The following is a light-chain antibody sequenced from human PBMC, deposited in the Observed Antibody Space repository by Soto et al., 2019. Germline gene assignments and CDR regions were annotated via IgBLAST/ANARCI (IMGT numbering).Light chain of an antibody. CDR2: NAC. CDR3: QQYDSYPT. V-gene: IGKV1-5*03. J-gene: IGKJ4*01. Sequence: DILLTQSPSTLSSSLGDRVTISCRASQSISSWLAWYQQNQGQAPPLLIYNACILESGVPCRFSGSGSGTEFTLTISILEPDDFENYYCQQYDSYPTVGEGTKLEIK. CDR1: QSISSW.